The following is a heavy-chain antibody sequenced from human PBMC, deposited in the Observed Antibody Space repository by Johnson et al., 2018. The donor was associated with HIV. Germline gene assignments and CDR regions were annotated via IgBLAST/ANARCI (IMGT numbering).Heavy chain of an antibody. D-gene: IGHD1-26*01. CDR1: GFTFSSYA. CDR2: ISSDGGST. CDR3: AREGGPGGATKDFDN. V-gene: IGHV3-23*04. Sequence: MQLVESGGGLVQPGGSLRLSCAASGFTFSSYAMSWVRQAPGKGLEWVSAISSDGGSTYYANSVRGRFTISRDTSKNTLYLQMHSLRAEDTAGYYCAREGGPGGATKDFDNWGQGTMVTVSS. J-gene: IGHJ3*02.